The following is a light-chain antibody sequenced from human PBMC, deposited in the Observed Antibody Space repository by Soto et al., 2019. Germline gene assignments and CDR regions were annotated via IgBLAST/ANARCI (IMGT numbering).Light chain of an antibody. J-gene: IGKJ5*01. CDR3: QQYGSSPIT. Sequence: EFVLTQAPGTLSWSPWERATLSCRASQSVSTTYLAWYQQKPGQAPRPLTLGASSRGTGIPDRFSGRGSGTDFTLTISRLEPADFAVYYCQQYGSSPITFGHGTRLEIK. V-gene: IGKV3-20*01. CDR1: QSVSTTY. CDR2: GAS.